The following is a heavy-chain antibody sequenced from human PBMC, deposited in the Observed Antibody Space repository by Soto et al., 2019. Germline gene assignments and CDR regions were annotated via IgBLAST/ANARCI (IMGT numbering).Heavy chain of an antibody. J-gene: IGHJ6*02. CDR1: GYTFTSYG. Sequence: ASVKVSCKASGYTFTSYGISWVRQAPGQGLEWMGWISAYNGNTNYAQKLQGRVTMTTDTSTSTAYMELRSLRSDDTAVYYCARDQETGYDSSGYYYDYYYYAMDVWGQGTTVTVSS. V-gene: IGHV1-18*04. CDR3: ARDQETGYDSSGYYYDYYYYAMDV. D-gene: IGHD3-22*01. CDR2: ISAYNGNT.